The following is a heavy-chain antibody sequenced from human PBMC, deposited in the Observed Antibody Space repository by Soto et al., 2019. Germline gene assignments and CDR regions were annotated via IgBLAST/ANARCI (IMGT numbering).Heavy chain of an antibody. CDR2: IYYSGST. D-gene: IGHD3-3*01. CDR1: GGSINSSSYY. Sequence: SETLSLTCTVSGGSINSSSYYLGWLRQPPGKGLEWIGSIYYSGSTYYNPSLKSRVTISVDTSKNQFSLKLSSVTAADTAVYYCARQSPEAYYDFWSGYSNYYYYGMDVWGQGTTVTVSS. V-gene: IGHV4-39*01. CDR3: ARQSPEAYYDFWSGYSNYYYYGMDV. J-gene: IGHJ6*02.